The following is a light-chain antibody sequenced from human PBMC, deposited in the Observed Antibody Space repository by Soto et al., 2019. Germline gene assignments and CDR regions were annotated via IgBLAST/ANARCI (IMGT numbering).Light chain of an antibody. CDR1: QSISNN. J-gene: IGKJ1*01. CDR3: QQYDYSPTWT. V-gene: IGKV3-15*01. Sequence: EIVMTQSPATLSVSPGETATLSCRASQSISNNLAWYQQKPGQAPRLLIYGASTRATGVPARFSGSRSGTEFTLIIISLQSEDSAVYYCQQYDYSPTWTFGQGTKVEIK. CDR2: GAS.